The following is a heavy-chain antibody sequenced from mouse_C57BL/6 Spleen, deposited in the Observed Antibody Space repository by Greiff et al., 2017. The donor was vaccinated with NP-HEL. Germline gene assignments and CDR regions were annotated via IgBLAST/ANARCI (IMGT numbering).Heavy chain of an antibody. CDR1: GFSLTSYG. Sequence: VKLKESGPGLVQPSQSLSITCTVSGFSLTSYGVHWVRQSPGKGLEWLGVIWSGGSTDYNAAFISRLSISKDNSKSQVFFKMNSLQADDTAIYYCASITTVEYAMDYWGQGTSVTVSS. J-gene: IGHJ4*01. CDR2: IWSGGST. CDR3: ASITTVEYAMDY. D-gene: IGHD1-1*01. V-gene: IGHV2-2*01.